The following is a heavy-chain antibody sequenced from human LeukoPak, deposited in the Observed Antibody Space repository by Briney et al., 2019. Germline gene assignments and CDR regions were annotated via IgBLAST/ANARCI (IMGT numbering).Heavy chain of an antibody. CDR2: ISRSGTFI. D-gene: IGHD4-17*01. CDR3: VRDATETQMGWVYFDY. V-gene: IGHV3-48*03. Sequence: AGGSLRLSCAASGFTFSSYEMNWVRQAPGKGLEWLSYISRSGTFIQYADSVKGRFTISRDDAKNSLYLQMNRLRAEDTGAYHCVRDATETQMGWVYFDYWGQGTLVTVSS. J-gene: IGHJ4*02. CDR1: GFTFSSYE.